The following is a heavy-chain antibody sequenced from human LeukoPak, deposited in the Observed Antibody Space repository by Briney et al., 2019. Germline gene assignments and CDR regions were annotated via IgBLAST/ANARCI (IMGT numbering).Heavy chain of an antibody. J-gene: IGHJ4*02. D-gene: IGHD6-19*01. V-gene: IGHV1-18*01. CDR2: ISAYNGNT. CDR3: ATASTQQWLVRGGFDY. Sequence: ASVKVSCKASGYTFTSYGISWVRQAPGQGLEWMGWISAYNGNTNYAQKLQGRVTMTTDTSTSTAYMELRSLRSDDTAVYYCATASTQQWLVRGGFDYWGQGTLVTVSS. CDR1: GYTFTSYG.